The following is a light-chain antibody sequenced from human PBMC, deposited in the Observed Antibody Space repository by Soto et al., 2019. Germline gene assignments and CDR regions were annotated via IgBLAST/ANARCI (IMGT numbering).Light chain of an antibody. CDR3: QQYDNSRLT. CDR2: GAS. CDR1: QSVSSSF. J-gene: IGKJ4*01. V-gene: IGKV3-20*01. Sequence: EVVLTQSPGTLSLSPGERATLSCRASQSVSSSFLSWYQQKPGQAPRLLIYGASSRATCIPDRFSGSGSGTDFTLTISRLEPEDFAVYYCQQYDNSRLTFGGGTKVEIK.